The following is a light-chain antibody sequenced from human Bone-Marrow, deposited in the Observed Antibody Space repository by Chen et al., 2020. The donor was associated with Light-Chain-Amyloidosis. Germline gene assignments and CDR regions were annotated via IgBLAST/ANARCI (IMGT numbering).Light chain of an antibody. CDR3: SSYTITNTLV. Sequence: QLALTQLASVSGSLGQSITFSATGTSSDVGGDNHVSWYQQHPDKAPKLMIYEVTNRPSWVPDRFSGSKSDNTASLTISGLQTEDEADYFCSSYTITNTLVFGSGTRVTVL. V-gene: IGLV2-14*01. CDR2: EVT. J-gene: IGLJ1*01. CDR1: SSDVGGDNH.